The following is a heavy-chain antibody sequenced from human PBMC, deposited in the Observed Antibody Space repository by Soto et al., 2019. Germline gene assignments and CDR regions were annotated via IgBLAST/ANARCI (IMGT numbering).Heavy chain of an antibody. J-gene: IGHJ5*02. CDR2: IYSGGST. V-gene: IGHV3-66*01. D-gene: IGHD3-22*01. CDR1: GFTVSSNY. CDR3: ARMGDSSGYSGWFDP. Sequence: GSLRLSCAASGFTVSSNYMSWVRQAPGKGLEWVPVIYSGGSTYYADSVKGRFTISRDNSKNTLYLQMNSLRAEDTAVYYCARMGDSSGYSGWFDPWGQGTLVTVSS.